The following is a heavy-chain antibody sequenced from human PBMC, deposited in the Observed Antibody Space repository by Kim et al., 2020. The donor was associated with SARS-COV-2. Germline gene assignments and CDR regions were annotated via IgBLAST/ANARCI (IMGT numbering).Heavy chain of an antibody. CDR2: IYSGGST. D-gene: IGHD6-13*01. V-gene: IGHV3-53*01. Sequence: GGSLRLSCAASGFTVSSNYMSWVRQAPGKGLEWVSVIYSGGSTYYADSVKGRFTISRDNSKNTLYLQMNSLRAEDTAVYYCAKRLSSSWGLWFDPWGQGTLVTVSS. CDR3: AKRLSSSWGLWFDP. J-gene: IGHJ5*02. CDR1: GFTVSSNY.